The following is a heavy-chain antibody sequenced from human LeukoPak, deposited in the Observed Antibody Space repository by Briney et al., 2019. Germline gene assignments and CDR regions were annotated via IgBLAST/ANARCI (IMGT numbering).Heavy chain of an antibody. CDR1: GFTFSSYS. CDR2: ISSSSSYI. D-gene: IGHD3-22*01. J-gene: IGHJ4*02. V-gene: IGHV3-21*01. Sequence: GGSLRLSCTASGFTFSSYSVNWARQAPGKGLEGVSYISSSSSYIYYADSVKGRFTISRATAKNSLYLQMHSLSAEDTAVYYCARLASAAYDTRFPLGDFDYWGQGTLVTVSS. CDR3: ARLASAAYDTRFPLGDFDY.